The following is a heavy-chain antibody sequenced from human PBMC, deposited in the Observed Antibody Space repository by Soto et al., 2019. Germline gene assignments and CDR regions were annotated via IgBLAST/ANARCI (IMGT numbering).Heavy chain of an antibody. D-gene: IGHD6-13*01. V-gene: IGHV4-4*02. CDR2: IYHSGST. J-gene: IGHJ5*02. CDR3: ARAPGYEIAAAGSWLDP. Sequence: SETLSLTCAVSSGSISSSNWWIWVRQPPGKGLEWIGEIYHSGSTNYNPSLKSRVTISVDKSKNQFSLKLSSVTAADTAVYYCARAPGYEIAAAGSWLDPWGQGTLVTVSS. CDR1: SGSISSSNW.